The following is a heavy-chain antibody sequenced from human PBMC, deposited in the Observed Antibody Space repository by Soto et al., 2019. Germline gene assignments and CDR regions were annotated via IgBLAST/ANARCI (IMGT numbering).Heavy chain of an antibody. CDR3: AHRLSRAGLDY. CDR2: IYWDNDK. J-gene: IGHJ4*02. CDR1: GFSLSTSGVG. D-gene: IGHD3-10*01. Sequence: QITLKESGPTLVKPTQTLTLTCTFSGFSLSTSGVGVGWIRQPPGKALEWLALIYWDNDKRYSPSLKSRLTITKDTSKNQVVLTMTNMDPVDTAPYYCAHRLSRAGLDYWGQGTLVTVSS. V-gene: IGHV2-5*02.